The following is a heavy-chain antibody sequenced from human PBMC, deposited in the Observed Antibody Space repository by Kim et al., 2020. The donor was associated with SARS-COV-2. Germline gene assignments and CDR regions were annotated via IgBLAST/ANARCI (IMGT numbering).Heavy chain of an antibody. J-gene: IGHJ4*02. V-gene: IGHV3-23*01. D-gene: IGHD3-10*01. CDR3: AKKIRGLYFDY. Sequence: TLFAESVKGRFTISRDNSKNTLFLQMNSLGPEDTAIYYCAKKIRGLYFDYWGQGTLVTVSS. CDR2: T.